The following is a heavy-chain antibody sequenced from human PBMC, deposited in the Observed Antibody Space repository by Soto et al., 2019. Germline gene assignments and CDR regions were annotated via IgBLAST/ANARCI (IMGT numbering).Heavy chain of an antibody. J-gene: IGHJ5*02. CDR2: IYPGDSDT. CDR3: ARHSQLRYFDWPRTGFDP. V-gene: IGHV5-51*01. CDR1: GYSFTSYW. D-gene: IGHD3-9*01. Sequence: KNPGESLKITCKGSGYSFTSYWIGWVRQMPGKGLEWMGIIYPGDSDTRYSPSFQGQVTISADKSISTAYLQWSSLKASDTAMYYCARHSQLRYFDWPRTGFDPWGQGTLVTVSS.